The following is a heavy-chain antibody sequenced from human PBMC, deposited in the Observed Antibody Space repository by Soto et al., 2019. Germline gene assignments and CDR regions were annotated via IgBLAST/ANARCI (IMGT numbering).Heavy chain of an antibody. CDR2: ISTSSSYI. J-gene: IGHJ6*02. CDR1: GFTFRSYS. Sequence: EVQLVESGGGLVKPGGSLRLSCVASGFTFRSYSMNWVRQAPGKGLEWVSSISTSSSYIYYADSVKGRFTISRDNAKNSLYLQMNSLRAEDTAVYYCARRDSYYYGFDVWGQGTTVTVSS. CDR3: ARRDSYYYGFDV. V-gene: IGHV3-21*01.